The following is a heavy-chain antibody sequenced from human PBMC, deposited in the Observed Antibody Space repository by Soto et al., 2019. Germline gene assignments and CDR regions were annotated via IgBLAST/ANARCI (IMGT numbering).Heavy chain of an antibody. Sequence: EVQLVESGGGLVQPGGSLRLSCAASGFTFSNYWMYWVRQAPGKGLVWVSRVNNDGTDTTHADSVKGRFTISRDNAENTLYLEMNSLRAEDTAVYYCARGGLQHALDVWGQGSTVTVSS. D-gene: IGHD6-13*01. V-gene: IGHV3-74*03. CDR1: GFTFSNYW. J-gene: IGHJ6*02. CDR3: ARGGLQHALDV. CDR2: VNNDGTDT.